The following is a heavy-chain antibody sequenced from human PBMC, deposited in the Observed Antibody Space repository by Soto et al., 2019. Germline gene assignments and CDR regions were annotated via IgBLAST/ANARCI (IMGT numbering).Heavy chain of an antibody. CDR1: GFTFSSYS. V-gene: IGHV3-21*01. Sequence: GGSLRLSCAASGFTFSSYSMNWVRQAPGKGLEWVSSISSSSSYIYYADSVKGRFTISRDNAKNSLYLQMNSLRAEDTAVYYCARARPNYDFWSGPSSGPWSQFYYGMDVWGQGTTVTVSS. J-gene: IGHJ6*02. CDR3: ARARPNYDFWSGPSSGPWSQFYYGMDV. CDR2: ISSSSSYI. D-gene: IGHD3-3*01.